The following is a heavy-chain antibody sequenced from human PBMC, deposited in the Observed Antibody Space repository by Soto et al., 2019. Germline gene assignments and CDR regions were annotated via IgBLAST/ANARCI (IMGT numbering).Heavy chain of an antibody. V-gene: IGHV4-61*01. Sequence: PSETPSLACTVSGGSFSSGIYYWIWIRQPPGKGLEWIGYIYYSGSTNYNPSLKSRVTISVDTSKNQFSLKLSSVTAADTAVYYCARGRQLWSTYYFDYWGQGTLVTVSS. CDR2: IYYSGST. D-gene: IGHD5-18*01. CDR1: GGSFSSGIYY. J-gene: IGHJ4*02. CDR3: ARGRQLWSTYYFDY.